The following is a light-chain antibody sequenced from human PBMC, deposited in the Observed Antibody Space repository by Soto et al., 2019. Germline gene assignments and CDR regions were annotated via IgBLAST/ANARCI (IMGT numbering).Light chain of an antibody. CDR3: QQSSVTPLS. Sequence: FTRSPDPLSWSACGTATPPYHSSQSVSSSQLAWYQQKPGQAPRLLIYGASSRATGIPDRFSGSGSGTGLNPTNSGLQPEHSATYYCQQSSVTPLSFGQGTKVDIK. V-gene: IGKV3-20*01. J-gene: IGKJ1*01. CDR1: QSVSSSQ. CDR2: GAS.